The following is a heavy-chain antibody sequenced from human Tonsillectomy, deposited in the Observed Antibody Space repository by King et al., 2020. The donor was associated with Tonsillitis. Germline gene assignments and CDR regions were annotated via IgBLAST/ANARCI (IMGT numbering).Heavy chain of an antibody. V-gene: IGHV1-69*01. CDR1: GGTFSSYA. Sequence: VQLVESGAEVKKPGSSVKVSCKASGGTFSSYAFSWVRQAPGQWLEWMGGIIPIFGTANYAQKFQGRVTITADESTSTGYMELSSLRSEDTAVYYCARDLPTNDNCGYYYSYGIEVWGQETTVTVSS. CDR3: ARDLPTNDNCGYYYSYGIEV. D-gene: IGHD3-22*01. J-gene: IGHJ6*02. CDR2: IIPIFGTA.